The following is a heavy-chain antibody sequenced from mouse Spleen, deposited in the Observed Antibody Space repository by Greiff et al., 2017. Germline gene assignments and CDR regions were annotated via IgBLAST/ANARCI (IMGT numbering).Heavy chain of an antibody. V-gene: IGHV1-22*01. J-gene: IGHJ4*01. CDR2: INPNNGGT. Sequence: EVQLQQSGPELVKPGASVKMSCKASGYTFTDYYMHWVKQSHGKGLEWIGYINPNNGGTSYNQKFKGKATLTVNNSSSTAYMELRSLTSEDSAVYYCTFYSNSDCAMDYWGQGTSVTVSS. CDR3: TFYSNSDCAMDY. D-gene: IGHD2-5*01. CDR1: GYTFTDYY.